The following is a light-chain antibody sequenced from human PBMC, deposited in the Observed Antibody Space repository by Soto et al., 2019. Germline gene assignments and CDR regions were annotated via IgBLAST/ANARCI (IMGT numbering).Light chain of an antibody. CDR3: QQVDSYPRT. V-gene: IGKV1-9*01. J-gene: IGKJ1*01. CDR1: QGIGTY. Sequence: GERVTVTGRASQGIGTYLVWYQQKSGKAPTVLIYASSTLQTGVPSRFSGSGSGTDFSLTISSLHPEDVATYYCQQVDSYPRTFGQGTKVDIK. CDR2: ASS.